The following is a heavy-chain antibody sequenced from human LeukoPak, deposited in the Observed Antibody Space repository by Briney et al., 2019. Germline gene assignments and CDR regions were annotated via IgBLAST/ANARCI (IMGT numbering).Heavy chain of an antibody. V-gene: IGHV3-66*01. Sequence: GGSLRLSCAASGFTFNYYAMSWVRQAPGKGLEWVSVIYSGGSTYYADSVKGRFTISRDNSRNTLYLQMNSLRAEDTAVYYCARDPSLRGSSWYSNYWGQGTLVTISS. CDR1: GFTFNYYA. D-gene: IGHD6-13*01. CDR3: ARDPSLRGSSWYSNY. J-gene: IGHJ4*02. CDR2: IYSGGST.